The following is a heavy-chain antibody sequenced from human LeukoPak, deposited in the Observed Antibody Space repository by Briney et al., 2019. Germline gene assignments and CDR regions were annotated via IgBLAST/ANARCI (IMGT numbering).Heavy chain of an antibody. Sequence: PGASVKVSCKASGYTFTSYGISWVRQAPGQGLEWMGWINPNSGGTNYEQNFQGRVTMTRDTSISTVYMELSRLRSDDTAVYYCTRDYNSGIYGWFGPWGQGTLVTVSS. CDR3: TRDYNSGIYGWFGP. CDR2: INPNSGGT. V-gene: IGHV1-2*02. D-gene: IGHD3-10*01. CDR1: GYTFTSYG. J-gene: IGHJ5*02.